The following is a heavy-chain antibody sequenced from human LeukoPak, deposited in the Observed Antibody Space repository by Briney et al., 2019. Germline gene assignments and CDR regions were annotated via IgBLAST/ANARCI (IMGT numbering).Heavy chain of an antibody. CDR2: ISGSGIII. CDR3: AKDILAAGLFFDY. CDR1: GFTFSDEY. J-gene: IGHJ4*02. D-gene: IGHD6-13*01. V-gene: IGHV3-11*01. Sequence: GGSLRLSCAASGFTFSDEYMNWIRQAPGKGLEWVSYISGSGIIIYYADSVKGRFSISRDNARNSLYLQMNSLRADDTAVYYCAKDILAAGLFFDYWGQGILVTVAS.